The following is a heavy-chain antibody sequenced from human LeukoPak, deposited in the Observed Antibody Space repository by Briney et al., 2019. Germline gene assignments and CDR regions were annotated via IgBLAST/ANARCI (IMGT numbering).Heavy chain of an antibody. V-gene: IGHV3-73*01. CDR2: IRSKTNNYAT. CDR3: TRQEDYGAISVD. J-gene: IGHJ4*02. CDR1: GFIFSGSA. D-gene: IGHD4-23*01. Sequence: PGGSLRLSCAASGFIFSGSAMHWVRQASGKGLEWVGRIRSKTNNYATAYAASVEGRFTVSRDDSKTTTYLQMNSLKTEDTAVYYCTRQEDYGAISVDWGQGTLVTVSS.